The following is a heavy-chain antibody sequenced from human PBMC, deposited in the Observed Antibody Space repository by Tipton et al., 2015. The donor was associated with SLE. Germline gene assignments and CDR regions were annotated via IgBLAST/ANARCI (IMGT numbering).Heavy chain of an antibody. CDR2: INHSGST. V-gene: IGHV4-39*07. D-gene: IGHD3-22*01. CDR1: GGSISSGSYY. J-gene: IGHJ4*02. CDR3: ARGSYDSSGYHNWEFDY. Sequence: TLSLTCTVSGGSISSGSYYWSWIRQPPGKGLEWIGEINHSGSTNYNPSLKSRVTISLDTSKNQFSLKLSSVTAADTAVYYCARGSYDSSGYHNWEFDYWGQGTLVTVSS.